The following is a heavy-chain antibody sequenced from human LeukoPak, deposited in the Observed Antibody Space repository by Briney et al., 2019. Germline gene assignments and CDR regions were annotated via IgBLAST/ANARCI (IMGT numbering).Heavy chain of an antibody. CDR2: IKQDGSEK. J-gene: IGHJ3*02. CDR1: GFTFSSYW. CDR3: ARGIAVAGTMKALGAFDI. D-gene: IGHD6-19*01. Sequence: GGSLRLSCAASGFTFSSYWMSWVRQAPGKGLEWVANIKQDGSEKYYVDSVKGRFTTSRDNAKNSLYLQMNSLRAEDTAVYYCARGIAVAGTMKALGAFDIWGQGTMVTVSS. V-gene: IGHV3-7*01.